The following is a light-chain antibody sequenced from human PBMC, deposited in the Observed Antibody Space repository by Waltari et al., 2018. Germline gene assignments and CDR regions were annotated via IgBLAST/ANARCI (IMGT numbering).Light chain of an antibody. V-gene: IGKV3-20*01. J-gene: IGKJ1*01. CDR1: QSVSRT. CDR3: QHYVRLPAT. Sequence: EIVLTQSPGNLSLSPGERATLSCRASQSVSRTLAWYQQKPGQAPSLLIYAASTRAPGIPDRFSGSGSGTDFSLTISRLEPEDFAVYYCQHYVRLPATFGQGTKVEIK. CDR2: AAS.